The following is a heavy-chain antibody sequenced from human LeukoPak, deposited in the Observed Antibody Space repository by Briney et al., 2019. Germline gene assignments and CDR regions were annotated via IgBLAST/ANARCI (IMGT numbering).Heavy chain of an antibody. Sequence: SGGSLRLSCAASGFTFSSYAMHWVRQAPGKGLEWVAVISYDGSNKYYADSVKGRFTISRDNSKNTLYLQMNSLRAEDTAVYYCAKDSGVGATTSSWRGRAYAYWGQGTLVTVSS. V-gene: IGHV3-30-3*01. CDR3: AKDSGVGATTSSWRGRAYAY. D-gene: IGHD1-26*01. J-gene: IGHJ4*02. CDR2: ISYDGSNK. CDR1: GFTFSSYA.